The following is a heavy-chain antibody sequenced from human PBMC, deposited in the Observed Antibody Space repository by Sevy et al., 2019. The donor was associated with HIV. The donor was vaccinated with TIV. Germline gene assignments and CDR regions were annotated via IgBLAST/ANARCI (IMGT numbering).Heavy chain of an antibody. Sequence: RASVKVSCKASGYNFNTYGITWVRQAPGQGLEWMGWIGVNNGKTNYAARLQARISMTADTSTSTVYMELRTLTSDDTAIYFCARDSYYYDMHSSYRPPDYWGQGTLVTVSS. CDR1: GYNFNTYG. V-gene: IGHV1-18*01. J-gene: IGHJ4*02. CDR3: ARDSYYYDMHSSYRPPDY. D-gene: IGHD3-22*01. CDR2: IGVNNGKT.